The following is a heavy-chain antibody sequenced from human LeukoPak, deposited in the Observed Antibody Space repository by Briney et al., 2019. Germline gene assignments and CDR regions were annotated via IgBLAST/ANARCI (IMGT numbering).Heavy chain of an antibody. CDR3: AKVRTYFYHGLDV. V-gene: IGHV3-23*01. Sequence: GGSLRLSCAASGFTFSTCAMGWVRQAPGKGLEWVSGISGTTSGTYYADSVKGRFTISRDNSKNTLFLQVNSLRAEDTAVYYCAKVRTYFYHGLDVWGQGTMVTVSS. CDR1: GFTFSTCA. J-gene: IGHJ6*02. D-gene: IGHD1-14*01. CDR2: ISGTTSGT.